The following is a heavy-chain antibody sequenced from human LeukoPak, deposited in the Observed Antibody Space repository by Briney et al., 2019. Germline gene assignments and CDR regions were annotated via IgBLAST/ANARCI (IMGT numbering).Heavy chain of an antibody. CDR1: GFTFSSYG. CDR2: ISGSGGST. D-gene: IGHD3-10*01. J-gene: IGHJ4*02. CDR3: AIKAKGDY. V-gene: IGHV3-23*01. Sequence: GGSLRLSCAASGFTFSSYGMSWVRQAPGRGLEWVSVISGSGGSTYYADSVKGRFTISRDNSKNTLYLQMNSLRAEDTAIYYCAIKAKGDYWGQGTLVTVSS.